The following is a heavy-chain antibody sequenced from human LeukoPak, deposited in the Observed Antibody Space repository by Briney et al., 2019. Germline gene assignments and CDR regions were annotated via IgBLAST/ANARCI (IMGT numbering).Heavy chain of an antibody. CDR1: GFTFSSYA. CDR2: ISYDGSNK. D-gene: IGHD3-22*01. V-gene: IGHV3-30-3*01. J-gene: IGHJ3*01. CDR3: VKELDYYGSTEEYYGGVDAFDF. Sequence: GGSLRLSCAASGFTFSSYAMHWVRQAPGKGLEWVAVISYDGSNKYYADSVKGRFTISRDNSKNTLYLQMNSLRAGDTAIYYCVKELDYYGSTEEYYGGVDAFDFWGQGTMVTVSS.